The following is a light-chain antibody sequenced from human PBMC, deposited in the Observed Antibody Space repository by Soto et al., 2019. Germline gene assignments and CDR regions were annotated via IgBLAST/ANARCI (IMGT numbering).Light chain of an antibody. CDR1: QSVGTW. CDR2: DAS. V-gene: IGKV1-5*01. CDR3: QQYYSYSLWT. Sequence: DIQLTQSPSALSASVGDRVTCTCRASQSVGTWLAWYQQKPGKAPELLIYDASTLRNGVPSRFSGAGSGTEFTLTIRGLQSADFATYYCQQYYSYSLWTFGQGTKVEIK. J-gene: IGKJ1*01.